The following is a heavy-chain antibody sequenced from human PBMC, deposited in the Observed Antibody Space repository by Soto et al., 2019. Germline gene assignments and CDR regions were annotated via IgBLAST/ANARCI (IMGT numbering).Heavy chain of an antibody. CDR3: ARGRRYSGSYYIDY. Sequence: QVQLVQSGAEVKKPGASVKVSCKASGYTFTSYDINWVRQATGQGLEWMGWMNPNSGNTGYAQKFQGRVTMTRNTSMRPAYMELSSLRSEDTAVYYCARGRRYSGSYYIDYWGQGTLVTVFS. CDR2: MNPNSGNT. CDR1: GYTFTSYD. V-gene: IGHV1-8*01. J-gene: IGHJ4*02. D-gene: IGHD1-26*01.